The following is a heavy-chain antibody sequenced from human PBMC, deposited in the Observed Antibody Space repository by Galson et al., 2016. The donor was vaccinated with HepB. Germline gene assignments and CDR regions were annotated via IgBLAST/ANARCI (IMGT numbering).Heavy chain of an antibody. J-gene: IGHJ5*02. CDR1: GFTLNNYA. V-gene: IGHV3-30*09. Sequence: LRLSCAASGFTLNNYALNWVRQAPGKGLEWVALISYDGSNRYYGDPVRGRFAISRDTSKNTVYLQMNSLRPEDTAVYYCARDQGWEGGWFDPWGQGTLVTVSS. CDR2: ISYDGSNR. D-gene: IGHD1-26*01. CDR3: ARDQGWEGGWFDP.